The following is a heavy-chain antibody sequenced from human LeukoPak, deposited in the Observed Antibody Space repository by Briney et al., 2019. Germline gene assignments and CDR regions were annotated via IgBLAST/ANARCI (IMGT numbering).Heavy chain of an antibody. CDR1: GGSIDSFY. D-gene: IGHD5-12*01. Sequence: SQTLSLTCTVSGGSIDSFYWTWIRQPPGKGLEWIGYVYYSRGSNSNPSLKSRVTISVDTSKNQFSLRLSSVTAADTAIYYCARGDSGYDPRLDYWGQGTVVTVSS. J-gene: IGHJ4*02. CDR3: ARGDSGYDPRLDY. CDR2: VYYSRGS. V-gene: IGHV4-59*01.